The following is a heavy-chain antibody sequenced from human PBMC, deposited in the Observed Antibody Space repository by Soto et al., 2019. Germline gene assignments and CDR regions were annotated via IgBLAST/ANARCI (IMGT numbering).Heavy chain of an antibody. CDR3: ARDRGRRLDY. CDR1: GFTFSSYA. D-gene: IGHD6-6*01. V-gene: IGHV3-30-3*01. Sequence: GGSLRLSCAASGFTFSSYAMHWVRQAPGKGLEWVAVISYDGSNKYYADSVKGRFTISRDNSKNTLYLQMNSLRAEDTAVYYCARDRGRRLDYWGQGTLVTVSS. J-gene: IGHJ4*02. CDR2: ISYDGSNK.